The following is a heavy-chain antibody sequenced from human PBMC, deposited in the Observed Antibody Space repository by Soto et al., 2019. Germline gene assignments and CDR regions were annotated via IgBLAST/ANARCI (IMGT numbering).Heavy chain of an antibody. Sequence: GESLKISCKGSGYTFTNYWIVWVRQLPGKGLEWMGILYPGDSDTRYSPSFQGQVTISADRSISTASLQWSSLKDSDTGMYYCARYPTLTDYFFHGMDVWGQGTTVTVAS. CDR3: ARYPTLTDYFFHGMDV. V-gene: IGHV5-51*01. D-gene: IGHD4-17*01. CDR1: GYTFTNYW. J-gene: IGHJ6*02. CDR2: LYPGDSDT.